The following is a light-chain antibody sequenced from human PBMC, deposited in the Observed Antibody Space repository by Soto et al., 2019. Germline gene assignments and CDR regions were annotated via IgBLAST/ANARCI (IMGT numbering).Light chain of an antibody. V-gene: IGKV1-27*01. CDR1: QGISNS. Sequence: DIQMTQSPSSLSASVGDTVTITCRASQGISNSLAWFQQKPGRFPQFLIYAASTLQPGVPPRFSGSGSGPDFTLTISSLQPEDVATYYCQNYNSAPLTFGPGTRVEIK. CDR3: QNYNSAPLT. J-gene: IGKJ3*01. CDR2: AAS.